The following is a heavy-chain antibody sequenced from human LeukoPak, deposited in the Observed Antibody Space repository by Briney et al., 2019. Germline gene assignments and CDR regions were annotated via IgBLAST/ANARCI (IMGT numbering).Heavy chain of an antibody. Sequence: ASVKVSCKASGYTFTSYGISWVRQAPGQGLEWMGWISAYNGNTNYAQKLQGRVTMTTDTSTSTAYMELRSLRSDDTAVYYCARVYDSSGSHDAFDIWGQGTMVTVSS. CDR2: ISAYNGNT. D-gene: IGHD3-22*01. CDR3: ARVYDSSGSHDAFDI. J-gene: IGHJ3*02. V-gene: IGHV1-18*01. CDR1: GYTFTSYG.